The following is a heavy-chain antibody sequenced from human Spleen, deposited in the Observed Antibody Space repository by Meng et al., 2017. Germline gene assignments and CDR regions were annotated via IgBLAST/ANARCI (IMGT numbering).Heavy chain of an antibody. J-gene: IGHJ6*02. V-gene: IGHV3-7*01. CDR1: GFTFSSYW. CDR3: ARDRSPYYDFWSGYYTRYYYYGMDV. Sequence: GGSLRLSCAASGFTFSSYWMSWVRQAPGKGLEWVANIKQDGSEKYYVDSVKGRFTISRDNAKNSLYLQMNSLRAEDTAVYYCARDRSPYYDFWSGYYTRYYYYGMDVWGQGTTVTVSS. D-gene: IGHD3-3*01. CDR2: IKQDGSEK.